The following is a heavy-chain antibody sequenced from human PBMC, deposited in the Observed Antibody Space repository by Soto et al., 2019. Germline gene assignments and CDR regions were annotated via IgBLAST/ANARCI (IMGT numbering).Heavy chain of an antibody. D-gene: IGHD3-3*01. CDR3: ARVGQYYDFWSGYYRSGFGMDV. CDR1: GYTFTSYD. J-gene: IGHJ6*02. V-gene: IGHV1-8*01. CDR2: MNPNSGNT. Sequence: GASVKVSCKASGYTFTSYDINWVRQATGQGLEWMGWMNPNSGNTGYAQKFQGRVTMTRNTSISTAYMELSSLRSEDTAVYHCARVGQYYDFWSGYYRSGFGMDVWGQGTTVTVSS.